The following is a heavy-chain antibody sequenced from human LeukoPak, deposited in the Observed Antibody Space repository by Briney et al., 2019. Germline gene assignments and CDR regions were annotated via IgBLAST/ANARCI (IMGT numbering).Heavy chain of an antibody. Sequence: SETLSLTCAVYGGSFSGYYWSWIRQPPGKGLEWIGEINHSGSTNYNPSLKSRVTISVDTSKNQFSLKLSSATAADTAVYYCARTSGSVYYYYYYMDVWGKGTTVTISS. CDR2: INHSGST. CDR3: ARTSGSVYYYYYYMDV. D-gene: IGHD3-22*01. V-gene: IGHV4-34*01. J-gene: IGHJ6*03. CDR1: GGSFSGYY.